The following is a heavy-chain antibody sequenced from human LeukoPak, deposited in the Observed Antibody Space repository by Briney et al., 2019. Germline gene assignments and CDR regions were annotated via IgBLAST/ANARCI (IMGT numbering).Heavy chain of an antibody. CDR3: ARDLGGWYFDL. J-gene: IGHJ2*01. CDR1: GFSFSNYE. CDR2: ISSSGTTI. D-gene: IGHD7-27*01. Sequence: GGSLRLSCAASGFSFSNYEMIWVRQAPGKGLEWVSHISSSGTTIDYGDSVRGRVTISRDNAKNSLYLQINSLRADDTAFYYCARDLGGWYFDLWGRGTLVIVSS. V-gene: IGHV3-48*03.